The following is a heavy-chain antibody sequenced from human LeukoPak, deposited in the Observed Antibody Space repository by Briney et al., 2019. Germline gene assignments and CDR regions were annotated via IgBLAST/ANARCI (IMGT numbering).Heavy chain of an antibody. J-gene: IGHJ4*02. Sequence: ASVKVSCKASGYSFTDFYMHWVRQAPGQGLEWMGMFKFSGASTSNAQKFQGRVTVTRDTSTSTVYMELSSLRSEDTAIYYCAREPPESYHFDYWGQGTLVTVSS. CDR3: AREPPESYHFDY. CDR1: GYSFTDFY. CDR2: FKFSGAST. V-gene: IGHV1-46*01.